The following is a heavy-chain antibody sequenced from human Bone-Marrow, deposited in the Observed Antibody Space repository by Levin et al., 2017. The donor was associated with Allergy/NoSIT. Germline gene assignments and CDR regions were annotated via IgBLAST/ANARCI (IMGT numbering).Heavy chain of an antibody. D-gene: IGHD3-16*01. Sequence: GESLKISCKASGYTFTGYYMHWVRQAPGQGLEWMGWINPNSGGTNYAQKFQGRVTMTRDTSISTAYMELSRLRSDDTAVYYCARAPRGDYVWGSYSPDTNEKNLRVLGYFDYWGQGTLVTVSS. CDR1: GYTFTGYY. V-gene: IGHV1-2*02. CDR3: ARAPRGDYVWGSYSPDTNEKNLRVLGYFDY. CDR2: INPNSGGT. J-gene: IGHJ4*02.